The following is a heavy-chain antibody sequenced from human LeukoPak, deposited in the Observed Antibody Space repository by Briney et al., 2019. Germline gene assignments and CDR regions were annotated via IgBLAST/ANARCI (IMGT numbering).Heavy chain of an antibody. V-gene: IGHV3-48*03. CDR3: ARSAGGYSRDY. D-gene: IGHD2-15*01. CDR2: ISIGGSTV. Sequence: PGGSLRLACAASGFTFSNSEMNWVRQAPGGGLEWVAYISIGGSTVYYADSVKGRFTISRDNAKNSLYLQMNSLRAEDTAVYYCARSAGGYSRDYWGQGTLVTVSS. J-gene: IGHJ4*02. CDR1: GFTFSNSE.